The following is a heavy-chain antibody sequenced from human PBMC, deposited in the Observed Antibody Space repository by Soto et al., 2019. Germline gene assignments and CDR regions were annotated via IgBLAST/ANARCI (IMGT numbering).Heavy chain of an antibody. CDR2: ISYDGSNK. CDR3: ASDYCMAV. CDR1: GFTVSSYG. J-gene: IGHJ6*02. Sequence: QVQLVESGGGVVQPGRSLRLSCAASGFTVSSYGMHWVRQAPGKGLEWVAVISYDGSNKYYADSVKGRFTISRDNSKNTLSLPMNSLRADDTAVYYCASDYCMAVWGQGTTVTVSS. V-gene: IGHV3-30*03.